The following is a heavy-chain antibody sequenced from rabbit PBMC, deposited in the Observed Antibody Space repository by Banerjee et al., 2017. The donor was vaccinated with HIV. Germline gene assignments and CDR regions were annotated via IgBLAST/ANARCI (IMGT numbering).Heavy chain of an antibody. CDR2: IYAGNSGST. CDR1: GFSFSSSYY. D-gene: IGHD1-1*01. CDR3: ARWTGSSGYPYYFNL. Sequence: QSLEESGGDLVKPGASLTLTCTASGFSFSSSYYMCWVRQAPGRGLEWIACIYAGNSGSTDYASWAKGRFTISETSSTTVTLQMTSLTAADTATYFCARWTGSSGYPYYFNLRGPGTLVTVS. J-gene: IGHJ4*01. V-gene: IGHV1S40*01.